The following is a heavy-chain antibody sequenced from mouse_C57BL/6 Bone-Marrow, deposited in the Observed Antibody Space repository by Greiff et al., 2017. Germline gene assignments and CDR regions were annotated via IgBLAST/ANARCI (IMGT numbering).Heavy chain of an antibody. CDR2: IDPENGDT. CDR1: GFNIKDDY. V-gene: IGHV14-4*01. J-gene: IGHJ2*01. CDR3: TTEITTVDFDY. Sequence: EVQLQQSGAELVRPGASVKLSCTASGFNIKDDYMHWVKQRPEQGLEWIGWIDPENGDTEYASKFQGKATITADTSSNTAYLQLSSLTSEDTAVYYCTTEITTVDFDYWGQGTTLTVSS. D-gene: IGHD1-1*01.